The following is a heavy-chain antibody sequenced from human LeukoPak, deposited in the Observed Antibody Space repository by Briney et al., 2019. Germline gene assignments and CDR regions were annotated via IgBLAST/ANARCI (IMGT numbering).Heavy chain of an antibody. Sequence: GGSLRLSCAASGFIFSSYSMNWVRQAPGKGLEWASSISSSSSYIYYADSVKGRFTISRDNAKNLLYLQMNSLRAEDTAVYYCARDSDYYDSSGSFDYWGQGTLVTVSS. CDR3: ARDSDYYDSSGSFDY. V-gene: IGHV3-21*01. J-gene: IGHJ4*02. D-gene: IGHD3-22*01. CDR1: GFIFSSYS. CDR2: ISSSSSYI.